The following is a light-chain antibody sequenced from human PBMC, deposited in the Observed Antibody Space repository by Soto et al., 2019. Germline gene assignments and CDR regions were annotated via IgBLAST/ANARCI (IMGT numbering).Light chain of an antibody. CDR3: QQYGSSPRT. V-gene: IGKV3-20*01. Sequence: EIVLTQSPGTLSLSPGERATLSCRASQSVSSSYLAWYQQKPGQAPRLLIYGASSRATGIPDRFSGSGSGNDFTLTISRLESEDFGVYYCQQYGSSPRTFGQGTKLESK. CDR2: GAS. CDR1: QSVSSSY. J-gene: IGKJ2*01.